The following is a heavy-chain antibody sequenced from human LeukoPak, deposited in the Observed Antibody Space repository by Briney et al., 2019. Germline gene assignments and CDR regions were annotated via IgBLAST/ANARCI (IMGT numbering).Heavy chain of an antibody. Sequence: GGSLRLSCAASGFTFSSYAMSWVRQAPGKGLEWVSAISGSGGSTYYADSVKGRFTTSRDNSKNTLYLQMNSLRAEDTAVYYCAGGSSGWYYFDYWGQGTLVTVSS. V-gene: IGHV3-23*01. CDR3: AGGSSGWYYFDY. CDR2: ISGSGGST. CDR1: GFTFSSYA. D-gene: IGHD6-19*01. J-gene: IGHJ4*02.